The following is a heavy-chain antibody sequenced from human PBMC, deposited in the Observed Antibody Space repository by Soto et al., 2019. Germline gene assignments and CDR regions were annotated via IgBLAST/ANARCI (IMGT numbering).Heavy chain of an antibody. V-gene: IGHV4-59*12. J-gene: IGHJ4*02. CDR3: ARDKITGLFDY. CDR2: IYDSGST. D-gene: IGHD2-8*02. CDR1: GGSIISYY. Sequence: SETLSLTCTVSGGSIISYYWSWIRQPPGKGLEWIGYIYDSGSTNYNPSLKSRVTISVDTSKNQFSLKLTSVTAADTAVYYCARDKITGLFDYWGQGTLVTVSS.